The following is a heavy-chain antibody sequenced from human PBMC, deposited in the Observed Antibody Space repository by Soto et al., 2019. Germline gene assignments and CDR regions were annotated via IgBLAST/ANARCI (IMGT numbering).Heavy chain of an antibody. D-gene: IGHD2-2*01. V-gene: IGHV4-34*01. CDR2: INHSGST. CDR1: GGSFSGYY. Sequence: NPSETLSLTCAVYGGSFSGYYWSWIRQPPGKGLEWIGEINHSGSTNYNPSLKSRVTISVDTSKNQFSLKLSSVTAADTAVYYCARGMVVTDAMLRYYYYYYMDVWGKGTTVTVSS. J-gene: IGHJ6*03. CDR3: ARGMVVTDAMLRYYYYYYMDV.